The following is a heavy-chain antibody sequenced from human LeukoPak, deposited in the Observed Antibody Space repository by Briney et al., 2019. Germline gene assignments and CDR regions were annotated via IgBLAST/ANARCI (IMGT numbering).Heavy chain of an antibody. CDR1: GGPISSSSYY. Sequence: SETLSLTCTVSGGPISSSSYYWGWIRQPPGKGLEWIGSIYYSGSTYYNPSLKSRVTISVDTSKNQFSLKLSSVTAADTAVYYCATEHSGWYPPTRPFDYWGQGALVTVSS. D-gene: IGHD6-19*01. J-gene: IGHJ4*02. CDR2: IYYSGST. CDR3: ATEHSGWYPPTRPFDY. V-gene: IGHV4-39*01.